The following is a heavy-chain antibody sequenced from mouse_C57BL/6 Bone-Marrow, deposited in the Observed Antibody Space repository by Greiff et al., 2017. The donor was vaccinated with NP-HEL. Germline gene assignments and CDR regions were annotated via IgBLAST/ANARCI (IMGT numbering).Heavy chain of an antibody. CDR1: GFTFSSYG. CDR3: ARTEPAWFAY. J-gene: IGHJ3*01. V-gene: IGHV5-6*02. CDR2: ISSGGSYT. Sequence: DVMLVESGGDLVKPGGSLKLSCAASGFTFSSYGMSWVRQTPDKRLEWVATISSGGSYTYYPDSVKGRFTISRDNAKNTLYLQMSSLKSEDTAMYYCARTEPAWFAYWGQGTLVTVSA.